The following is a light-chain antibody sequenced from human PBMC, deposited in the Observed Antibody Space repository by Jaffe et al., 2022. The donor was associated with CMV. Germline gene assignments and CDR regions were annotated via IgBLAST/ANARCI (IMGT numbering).Light chain of an antibody. CDR3: QNYNSAPRT. CDR1: QGIGNY. CDR2: AAS. Sequence: DIQMTQSPSSLSASVGDRVTITCRASQGIGNYLAWYQQKPGKVPKLLIYAASTLQSGVPSRFSGSGSGTDFTLTISSLQPEDFSTYYCQNYNSAPRTFGQGTKVEIK. V-gene: IGKV1-27*01. J-gene: IGKJ1*01.